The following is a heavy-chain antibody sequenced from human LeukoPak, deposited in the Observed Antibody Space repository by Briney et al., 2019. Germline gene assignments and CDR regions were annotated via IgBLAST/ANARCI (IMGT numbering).Heavy chain of an antibody. D-gene: IGHD2-15*01. CDR2: IYFTGST. J-gene: IGHJ3*02. CDR3: ARHGGTYSLGAFDI. CDR1: GFTFSSYSMN. Sequence: GSLRLSCAASGFTFSSYSMNWVRQPPGKGLEWIGSIYFTGSTYYNPSLKSRITMSVDTSKKHFSLKLSSVTAADTAVYYCARHGGTYSLGAFDIWGQGTMVTVSP. V-gene: IGHV4-39*01.